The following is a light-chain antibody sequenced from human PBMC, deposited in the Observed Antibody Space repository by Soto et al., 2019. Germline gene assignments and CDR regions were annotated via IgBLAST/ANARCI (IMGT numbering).Light chain of an antibody. CDR3: QHRNCWPLT. CDR1: QSLSSIH. CDR2: GTS. Sequence: EIVLTQSPATLSLSPGEIATLSCRASQSLSSIHLAWFQQKPGQAPRLLIYGTSSRATGIPDRFSVSGSGTDFTLTISSLVPEDVAFYYGQHRNCWPLTLGGGTKVEIK. V-gene: IGKV3D-20*02. J-gene: IGKJ4*01.